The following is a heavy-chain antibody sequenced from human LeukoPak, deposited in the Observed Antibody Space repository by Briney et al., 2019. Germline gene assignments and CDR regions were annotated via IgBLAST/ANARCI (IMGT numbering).Heavy chain of an antibody. V-gene: IGHV3-23*01. CDR3: ARGSYGDYARFDY. Sequence: GGSLRLSCAASGFTFSSYAMSWVRQAPGKGLEWVSAISGSGGSTYYADSVKGRFTISRDNSKNTLYLRMNSLRAEDTAVYYCARGSYGDYARFDYWGQGTLVTVSS. CDR2: ISGSGGST. D-gene: IGHD4-17*01. CDR1: GFTFSSYA. J-gene: IGHJ4*02.